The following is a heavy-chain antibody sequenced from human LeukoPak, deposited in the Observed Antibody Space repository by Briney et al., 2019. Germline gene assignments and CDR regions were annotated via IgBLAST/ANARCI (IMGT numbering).Heavy chain of an antibody. Sequence: TGGSLRLSCAASGFTFSDRYMDWVRQAPGKGLEWVARIRNKAKSYTTEYAASVRSRFTISRDDPNNSLYLQMNSLKTEDTAVYYCVRALYGLDDWGQGTTVTVSS. CDR2: IRNKAKSYTT. J-gene: IGHJ6*02. CDR3: VRALYGLDD. V-gene: IGHV3-72*01. CDR1: GFTFSDRY.